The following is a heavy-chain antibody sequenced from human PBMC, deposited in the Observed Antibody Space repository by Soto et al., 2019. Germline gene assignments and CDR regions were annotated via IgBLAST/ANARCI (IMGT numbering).Heavy chain of an antibody. J-gene: IGHJ4*02. CDR2: IYYSGST. D-gene: IGHD3-22*01. V-gene: IGHV4-39*01. Sequence: ASETLSLTCTVSGGSISSSSYYWGWIRQPPGKGLEWIGSIYYSGSTYYNPYLKSRVTISVDTSKNQFYLKLRSVTAADSAVYYCARHLRAGSGYYYRLELFQYYFDYWGQGTLVTVSS. CDR3: ARHLRAGSGYYYRLELFQYYFDY. CDR1: GGSISSSSYY.